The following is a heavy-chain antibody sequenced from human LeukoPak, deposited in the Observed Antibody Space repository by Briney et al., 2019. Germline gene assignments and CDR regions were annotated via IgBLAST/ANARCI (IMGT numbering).Heavy chain of an antibody. V-gene: IGHV6-1*01. CDR2: TYQRSKWYN. J-gene: IGHJ4*02. Sequence: SQTLSLTCDISGDSVSINSAAWNWIRQSPSRGLEWLGRTYQRSKWYNDYAVSVKSRITINPDISKNQFSLQLNSVTPEDTAVYYCARSPSPYSSGWYFDYWGQGTRVTVSS. CDR1: GDSVSINSAA. D-gene: IGHD6-19*01. CDR3: ARSPSPYSSGWYFDY.